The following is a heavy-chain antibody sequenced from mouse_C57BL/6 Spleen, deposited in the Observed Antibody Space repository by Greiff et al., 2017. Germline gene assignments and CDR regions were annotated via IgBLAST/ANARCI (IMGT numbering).Heavy chain of an antibody. CDR1: GFTFSSYG. D-gene: IGHD1-1*01. CDR3: ARWNYGSSYAMDY. CDR2: ISSGGSYT. J-gene: IGHJ4*01. V-gene: IGHV5-6*01. Sequence: EVQLVESGGDLVKPGGSLKLSCAASGFTFSSYGMSWVRQTPDTRLEWVATISSGGSYTYYPDSVKGRFTISRDNAKNTLYLQMSSLKSEDTAMYDCARWNYGSSYAMDYWGQGTSVTVSS.